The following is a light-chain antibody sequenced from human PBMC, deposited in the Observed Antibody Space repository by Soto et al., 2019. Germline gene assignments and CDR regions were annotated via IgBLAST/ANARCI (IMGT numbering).Light chain of an antibody. V-gene: IGKV3-11*01. CDR3: QQCSSWTRT. Sequence: EILLTQSPGTLSLSPRERATVSRMATQSVSISYLACYQQKPGQAPTVLIYAASNRATGIPARFSASGSGTDFTLTISRLETEDFAVYARQQCSSWTRTFRQGTKVDIK. CDR2: AAS. CDR1: QSVSISY. J-gene: IGKJ2*02.